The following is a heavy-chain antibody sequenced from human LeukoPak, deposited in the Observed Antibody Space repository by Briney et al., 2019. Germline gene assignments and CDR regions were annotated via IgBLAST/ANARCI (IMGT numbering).Heavy chain of an antibody. V-gene: IGHV3-11*01. J-gene: IGHJ4*02. CDR1: GFNFSDYY. CDR2: ISISGNTI. CDR3: VRGLNYYGLDY. D-gene: IGHD3-10*01. Sequence: PGGSLRLSCVASGFNFSDYYMSWIRQAPGKGLEWISYISISGNTIYYADSVKGRFTISRDNAKNSLYLQMNSLRAEDTAVYYCVRGLNYYGLDYWGQGSLVTVSS.